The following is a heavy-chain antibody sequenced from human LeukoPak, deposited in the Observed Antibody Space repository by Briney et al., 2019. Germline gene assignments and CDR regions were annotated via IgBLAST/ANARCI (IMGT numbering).Heavy chain of an antibody. V-gene: IGHV3-66*04. CDR1: GFTVGSNY. CDR3: ARRYYAMDV. J-gene: IGHJ6*02. Sequence: PGGSLRLSCAASGFTVGSNYMSWVRQAPGKGLEWVSAIYSDGNTYYADSVKGRFTISRENSKNTLYLQMNSLRAEDTAVYYCARRYYAMDVWGQGTTVTVSS. CDR2: IYSDGNT.